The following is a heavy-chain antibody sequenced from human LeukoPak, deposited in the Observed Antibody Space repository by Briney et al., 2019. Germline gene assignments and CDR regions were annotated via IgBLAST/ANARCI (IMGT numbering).Heavy chain of an antibody. CDR2: IYYSGST. V-gene: IGHV4-39*07. J-gene: IGHJ6*03. D-gene: IGHD6-6*01. Sequence: PSETLSLTCTVSGGSISSSSYYWGWIRQPPGKGLEWIGSIYYSGSTYYNPSLKSRVTISVDTSKNQFSLKLSSVTAADTAVYYCATQRGRSENRGQLGVGYYYYMDVWGKGTTVTVSS. CDR3: ATQRGRSENRGQLGVGYYYYMDV. CDR1: GGSISSSSYY.